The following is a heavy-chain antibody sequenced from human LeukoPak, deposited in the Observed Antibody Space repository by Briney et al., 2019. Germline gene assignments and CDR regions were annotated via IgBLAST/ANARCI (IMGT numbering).Heavy chain of an antibody. V-gene: IGHV5-51*01. J-gene: IGHJ4*02. CDR2: INPGDSDT. CDR1: GYSFTNYW. D-gene: IGHD3-3*01. CDR3: VRILGGITIYGLVKPADFFDS. Sequence: GESLKISCKGSGYSFTNYWLGWVRQTPGKGLEWMGIINPGDSDTRYSPSFQGQVTISADKSINNAFLQWSSLKASDTAIYYCVRILGGITIYGLVKPADFFDSWGQGTLVTVSS.